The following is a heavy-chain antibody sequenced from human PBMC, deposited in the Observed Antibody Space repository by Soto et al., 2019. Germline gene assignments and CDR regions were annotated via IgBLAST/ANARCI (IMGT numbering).Heavy chain of an antibody. V-gene: IGHV1-18*01. CDR1: GYTFTSYG. Sequence: QVQLVQSGPEVKKPGASVTVSCKTSGYTFTSYGITWVRQAPGQGLEWMGWITPEKGKTTYAQTFQGRVTMTTDTSTSTAYMVLRSLRSDDTAVYYCATRSPAFDYWGQGTLVTVSS. CDR2: ITPEKGKT. CDR3: ATRSPAFDY. J-gene: IGHJ4*02.